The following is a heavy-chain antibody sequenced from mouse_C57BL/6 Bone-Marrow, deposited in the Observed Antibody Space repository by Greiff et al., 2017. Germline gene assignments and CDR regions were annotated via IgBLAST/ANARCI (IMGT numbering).Heavy chain of an antibody. CDR2: IDPSDSET. V-gene: IGHV1-52*01. D-gene: IGHD1-1*01. CDR1: GYTFTSYW. Sequence: QVQLQQPGAELVRPGSSVKLSCKASGYTFTSYWMHWVKQRPIQGLEWIGNIDPSDSETHYNQKFKDKATLTVDKSSSTAYMHHSSLTSEDSAVYYCARYYGISYFDYWGQGTTLTVSS. CDR3: ARYYGISYFDY. J-gene: IGHJ2*01.